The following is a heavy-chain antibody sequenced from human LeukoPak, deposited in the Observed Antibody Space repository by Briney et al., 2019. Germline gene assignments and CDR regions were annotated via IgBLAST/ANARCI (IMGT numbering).Heavy chain of an antibody. CDR3: ARDSKWGSGYFDL. CDR2: TYYRSQWYN. Sequence: SQTLSLTCAISGDSVSSNSATWNWIRQSPSRGLEWLGRTYYRSQWYNDYAVSVKSRMTINPDASKNQFSLQLNSVTPEDTAVYYCARDSKWGSGYFDLWGRGTLVTVSS. V-gene: IGHV6-1*01. CDR1: GDSVSSNSAT. D-gene: IGHD7-27*01. J-gene: IGHJ2*01.